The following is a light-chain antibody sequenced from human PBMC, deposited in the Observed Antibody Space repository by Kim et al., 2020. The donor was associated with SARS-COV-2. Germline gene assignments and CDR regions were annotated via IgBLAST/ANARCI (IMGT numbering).Light chain of an antibody. V-gene: IGKV1-8*01. Sequence: ASVGDSVTITCRASQGISSYLAWYQQKPGKAPNLLIYAASTLQSGVPSRFSGSGSGADFTLTISCLQSEDFATYYCQQYYTYPRTFGQGTKVDIK. CDR2: AAS. J-gene: IGKJ1*01. CDR1: QGISSY. CDR3: QQYYTYPRT.